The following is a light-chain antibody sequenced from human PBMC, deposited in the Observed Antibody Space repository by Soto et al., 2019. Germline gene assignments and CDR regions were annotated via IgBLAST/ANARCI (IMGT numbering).Light chain of an antibody. CDR2: ADS. CDR3: QQSYTTRPLT. J-gene: IGKJ4*01. V-gene: IGKV1-39*01. Sequence: GDRVTITCRASQPVTNYLHWYQQKPGKAPKLLIYADSNLQSGVPSRFGASGSGTDFTLTISGLQPEDFATYYCQQSYTTRPLTFGGGTKVESK. CDR1: QPVTNY.